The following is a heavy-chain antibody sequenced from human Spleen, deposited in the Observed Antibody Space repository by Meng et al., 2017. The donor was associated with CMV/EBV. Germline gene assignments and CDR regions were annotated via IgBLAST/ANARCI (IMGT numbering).Heavy chain of an antibody. J-gene: IGHJ6*02. V-gene: IGHV4-34*01. D-gene: IGHD2-2*02. CDR1: GGSFSGYY. CDR2: INHSGST. CDR3: ARGKVCSSSSCYIYHYYGMDV. Sequence: SETLSLTCAVYGGSFSGYYWTWIRQPPGKGLEWIGEINHSGSTNYNPSLKSRVTISVDTSKNQFSLKLTSVTAADTAVYYCARGKVCSSSSCYIYHYYGMDVWGQGTTVTVSS.